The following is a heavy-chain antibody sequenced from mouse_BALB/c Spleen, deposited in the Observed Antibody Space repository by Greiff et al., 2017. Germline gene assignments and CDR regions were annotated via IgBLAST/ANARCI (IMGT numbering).Heavy chain of an antibody. CDR2: ISSGGSYT. J-gene: IGHJ4*01. V-gene: IGHV5-6*02. D-gene: IGHD2-4*01. CDR3: ARERDYDYDRGAMDD. Sequence: EVKLVESGGDLVKPGGSLKLSCAASGFTFSSYGMSWVRQTPDKRLEWVATISSGGSYTYYPDSVKGRFTISRDNAKNTLYLQMSSLKSEDTAMYYCARERDYDYDRGAMDDWGQGTSVTVSA. CDR1: GFTFSSYG.